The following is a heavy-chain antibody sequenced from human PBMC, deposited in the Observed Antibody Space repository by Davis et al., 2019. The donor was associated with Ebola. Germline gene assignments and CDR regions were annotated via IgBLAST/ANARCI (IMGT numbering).Heavy chain of an antibody. CDR1: GFTFSSYG. Sequence: GESLKISCAASGFTFSSYGMHWVRQAPGKGLEWVAVISYDGSNKYYADSVKGRFTISRDNSKNTLYLHMNSLRAEDTAVYYCAKDSDYDFWSGLPYGMDGWGQGTTVTVSS. V-gene: IGHV3-30*18. CDR2: ISYDGSNK. CDR3: AKDSDYDFWSGLPYGMDG. D-gene: IGHD3-3*01. J-gene: IGHJ6*02.